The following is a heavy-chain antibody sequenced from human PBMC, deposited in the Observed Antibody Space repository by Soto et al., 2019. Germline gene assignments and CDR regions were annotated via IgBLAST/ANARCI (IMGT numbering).Heavy chain of an antibody. V-gene: IGHV4-39*01. J-gene: IGHJ4*02. CDR2: IYYSGST. CDR3: ARVDIVATILG. D-gene: IGHD5-12*01. Sequence: PSETLSLTCTVSGGSISSSSYYWGWIRQPPGKGLEWIGSIYYSGSTYYNPSLKSRVTISVDTSKNQFSLKLSSVTAADTAVYHCARVDIVATILGWGQGTLVTVSS. CDR1: GGSISSSSYY.